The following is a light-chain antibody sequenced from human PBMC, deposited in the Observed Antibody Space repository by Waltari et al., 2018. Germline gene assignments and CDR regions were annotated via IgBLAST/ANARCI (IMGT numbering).Light chain of an antibody. Sequence: EIVLTQYPATLSLSPGERATLSCRASQSVSRYLAWYQQKPGQAPGLLIYDASNRATGIQARFSGSGSGTDFTLTISSLEPEDCAVYYCQQRSNWPPLTFGGGTKVEIK. CDR3: QQRSNWPPLT. V-gene: IGKV3-11*01. CDR2: DAS. CDR1: QSVSRY. J-gene: IGKJ4*01.